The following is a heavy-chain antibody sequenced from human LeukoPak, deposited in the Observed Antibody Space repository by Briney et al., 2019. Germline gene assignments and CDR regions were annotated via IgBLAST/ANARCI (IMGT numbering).Heavy chain of an antibody. CDR3: AKGGSSAWYYFDY. V-gene: IGHV3-30*02. J-gene: IGHJ4*02. CDR1: GFTFSNYD. CDR2: IRYDGSNK. Sequence: GGSLRLSCAASGFTFSNYDMHWVRQAPGKGLEWVAFIRYDGSNKYYADSVKGRFPISGDNSKNTLYLQMNSLRAEDTAVYYCAKGGSSAWYYFDYWGQGTLVTVSS. D-gene: IGHD6-19*01.